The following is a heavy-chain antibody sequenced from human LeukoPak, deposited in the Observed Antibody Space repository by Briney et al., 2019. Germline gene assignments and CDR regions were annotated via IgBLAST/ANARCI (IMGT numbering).Heavy chain of an antibody. Sequence: GESLKISCKGSAYRFTNYWIAWVRQMPGKGLEWMGIIYPGDSDTTYSPPFQGQVTISADNSITTAYLQWSNLKASDTAMYYCARVNTAAGDFDHWGQGTLVTVSS. CDR1: AYRFTNYW. CDR2: IYPGDSDT. V-gene: IGHV5-51*01. D-gene: IGHD1/OR15-1a*01. J-gene: IGHJ4*02. CDR3: ARVNTAAGDFDH.